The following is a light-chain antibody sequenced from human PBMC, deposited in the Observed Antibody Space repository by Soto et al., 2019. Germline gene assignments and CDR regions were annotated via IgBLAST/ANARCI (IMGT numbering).Light chain of an antibody. CDR2: GAS. Sequence: EIVLTQSPGTLSLSPGERATLSCRASQSVSSSYLAWYQQKTGQAPRLLIYGASSRATGIPDRFSGSGSGTAFTLTISRLEPDDFAVYYCQQYGSSPPLTFGGGTKVEIK. CDR1: QSVSSSY. CDR3: QQYGSSPPLT. J-gene: IGKJ4*01. V-gene: IGKV3-20*01.